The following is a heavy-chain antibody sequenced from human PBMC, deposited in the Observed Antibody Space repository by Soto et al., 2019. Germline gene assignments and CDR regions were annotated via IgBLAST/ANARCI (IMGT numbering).Heavy chain of an antibody. CDR3: ARGSYCGGDCYSSRYFYLMVV. CDR2: ISYDGSNK. J-gene: IGHJ6*02. D-gene: IGHD2-21*02. Sequence: QVQLVESGGGVVQPGRSLRLSCAASGFTFSSYTMHWVRQAPGKGLEWVAVISYDGSNKYYADSVKGRFTISRDNSKNTLYLQMNILRPEDTAVYHCARGSYCGGDCYSSRYFYLMVVWGPGTTVTVSS. CDR1: GFTFSSYT. V-gene: IGHV3-30*04.